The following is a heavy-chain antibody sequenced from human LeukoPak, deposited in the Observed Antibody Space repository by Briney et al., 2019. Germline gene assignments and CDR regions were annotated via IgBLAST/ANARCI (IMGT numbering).Heavy chain of an antibody. D-gene: IGHD3-10*01. CDR3: ARGAYGSGSTNWFDP. J-gene: IGHJ5*02. Sequence: SETLSLTCTVAGGSITTYYWSWIRHPAGRVLEWIGRINSSGSTNYNPSLRSRVTMSVDTSKNQFSLILSSVTAADTAVYYCARGAYGSGSTNWFDPWGQGTLVTVSS. CDR1: GGSITTYY. CDR2: INSSGST. V-gene: IGHV4-4*07.